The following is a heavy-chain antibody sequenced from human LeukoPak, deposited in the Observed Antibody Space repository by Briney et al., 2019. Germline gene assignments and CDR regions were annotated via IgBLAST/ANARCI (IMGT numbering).Heavy chain of an antibody. D-gene: IGHD5-24*01. J-gene: IGHJ4*02. Sequence: SETLSLTCTVSGGSFSSGSYYWSWIRQPPGKGLEWIGYIYYSGSTKYNPSLKSRVTISIDTSKNQFSLKLSSVTAADTAVYYCARDRGRDGYNRFDYWGQGTLVTVSS. CDR3: ARDRGRDGYNRFDY. V-gene: IGHV4-61*01. CDR1: GGSFSSGSYY. CDR2: IYYSGST.